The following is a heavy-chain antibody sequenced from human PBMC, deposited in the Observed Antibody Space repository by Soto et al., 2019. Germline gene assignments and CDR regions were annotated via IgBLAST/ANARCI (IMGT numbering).Heavy chain of an antibody. Sequence: SGPTLLNPPQTLTLTCTVSVFSLSTTAMRMSWIRQPPGKAPEWLARIDWDDEKFYSTSLKTRLTISKDTAKNQVVLRMTDMDPVDTATYYCGRSRRGDCAFDVWGQGTMVTVS. CDR1: VFSLSTTAMR. J-gene: IGHJ3*01. CDR2: IDWDDEK. CDR3: GRSRRGDCAFDV. V-gene: IGHV2-70*04. D-gene: IGHD2-21*02.